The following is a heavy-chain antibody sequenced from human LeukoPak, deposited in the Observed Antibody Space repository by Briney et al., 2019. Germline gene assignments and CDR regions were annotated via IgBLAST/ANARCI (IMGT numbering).Heavy chain of an antibody. CDR2: IYSGGST. CDR1: GFTVSSNY. CDR3: ARDPIFDYPDGGEYNWFDP. V-gene: IGHV3-53*01. Sequence: GGSLRLSCAASGFTVSSNYMSWIRQAPGKGLEWVSIIYSGGSTYYADSVKGRFTISRDNSKNTLYLQMNSLRADDMAVYYCARDPIFDYPDGGEYNWFDPWGQGTLVTVSS. D-gene: IGHD3-16*01. J-gene: IGHJ5*02.